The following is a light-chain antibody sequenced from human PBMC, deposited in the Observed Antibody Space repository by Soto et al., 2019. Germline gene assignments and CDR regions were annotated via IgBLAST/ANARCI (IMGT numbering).Light chain of an antibody. J-gene: IGLJ1*01. CDR2: EVS. CDR3: SSYTSSSLYV. CDR1: SSDVGGYNS. V-gene: IGLV2-14*01. Sequence: QSALTQPASVSGSPGQSITISCTGTSSDVGGYNSVSWYQQHPGKAPKLMIYEVSNRPSGVSNRFSGSKSGNTASLTISGRQAEDEADYYCSSYTSSSLYVFGTGTKLTVL.